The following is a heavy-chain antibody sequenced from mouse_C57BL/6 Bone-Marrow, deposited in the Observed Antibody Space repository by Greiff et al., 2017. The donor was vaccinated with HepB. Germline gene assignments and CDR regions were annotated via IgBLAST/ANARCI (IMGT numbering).Heavy chain of an antibody. CDR3: ARSRTGNFYYFDY. V-gene: IGHV1-53*01. CDR1: GYTFTSYW. J-gene: IGHJ2*01. D-gene: IGHD4-1*01. CDR2: INPSNGGT. Sequence: QVQLQQPGTELVKPGASVKLSCKASGYTFTSYWMHWVKQRPGQGLEWIGNINPSNGGTNFNEKFKSKATLTVDKSSSTAYMQLSSLTSEDSAVYYCARSRTGNFYYFDYWGQGTTLTVSS.